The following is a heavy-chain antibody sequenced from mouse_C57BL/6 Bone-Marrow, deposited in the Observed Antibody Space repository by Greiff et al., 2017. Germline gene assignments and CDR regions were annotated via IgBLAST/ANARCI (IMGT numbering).Heavy chain of an antibody. CDR2: ISSGSSTI. Sequence: EVQGVASGGGLVKPGGSLKLSCAASGFTFSDYGMHWVRQAPEKGLEWVAYISSGSSTIYYADTVKGRFTISRDNAKNTLFLQMTSRRSEDTAMYYCARRQFAYWGQGTLVTVSA. J-gene: IGHJ3*01. CDR3: ARRQFAY. CDR1: GFTFSDYG. D-gene: IGHD3-2*01. V-gene: IGHV5-17*01.